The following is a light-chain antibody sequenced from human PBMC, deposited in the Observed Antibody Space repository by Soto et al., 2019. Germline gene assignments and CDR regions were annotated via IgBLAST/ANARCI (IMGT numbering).Light chain of an antibody. CDR2: GAS. V-gene: IGKV3-20*01. J-gene: IGKJ4*01. CDR3: QQYDNSPLT. CDR1: QSVSSSY. Sequence: EIVLTQSPGTLSLSPGERATLSCRASQSVSSSYLAWYQQKPGQAPMLLIYGASSRATGIPDRFSGSGSGTDFTLTISRMEPEDFEVSYCQQYDNSPLTFGGGTKVEIK.